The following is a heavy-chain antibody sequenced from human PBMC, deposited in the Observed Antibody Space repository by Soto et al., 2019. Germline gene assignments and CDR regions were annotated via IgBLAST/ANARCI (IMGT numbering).Heavy chain of an antibody. Sequence: QVQLQESGPGLGKPSETLSLTCSVSGGSVSSGSYYWSWIRQPPGKGLEWIGYISYSGRTNYNPSLXXRVTISVDTSKTPFSLKLSSVTAADTAMYYCARSAVVVVDYWGQGTLVTVSS. CDR3: ARSAVVVVDY. J-gene: IGHJ4*02. CDR1: GGSVSSGSYY. D-gene: IGHD2-15*01. V-gene: IGHV4-61*01. CDR2: ISYSGRT.